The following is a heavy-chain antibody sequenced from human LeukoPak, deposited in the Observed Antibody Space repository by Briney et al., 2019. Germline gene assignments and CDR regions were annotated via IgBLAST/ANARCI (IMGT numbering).Heavy chain of an antibody. CDR2: ISSSSGYI. CDR1: GFTFTSYA. J-gene: IGHJ4*02. Sequence: PGGSLRLSCAASGFTFTSYAMSWVRQAPGKGLEWVSSISSSSGYIYYADSVKGRFTISRDNAKNSLYLQMSSLRAEDTALYYCARVRNYYDSSGYSPFDYWGQGTLVTVSS. D-gene: IGHD3-22*01. V-gene: IGHV3-21*01. CDR3: ARVRNYYDSSGYSPFDY.